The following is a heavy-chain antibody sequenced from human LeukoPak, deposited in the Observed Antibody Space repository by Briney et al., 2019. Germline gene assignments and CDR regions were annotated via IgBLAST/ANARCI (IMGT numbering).Heavy chain of an antibody. CDR1: GFTFSSYS. J-gene: IGHJ4*02. CDR2: ISYDGSNK. D-gene: IGHD6-19*01. Sequence: GRSLRLSCAASGFTFSSYSMHWVGQAPPKGLHWVEVISYDGSNKYYADSVKGRFTISRDNSKNTLCLKMNSRRGEDTAVYYCARDGELVGSGWDTPFDYWGEGTLVTVSS. V-gene: IGHV3-30*04. CDR3: ARDGELVGSGWDTPFDY.